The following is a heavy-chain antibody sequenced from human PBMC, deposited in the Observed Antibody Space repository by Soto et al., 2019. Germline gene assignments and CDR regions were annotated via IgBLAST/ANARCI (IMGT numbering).Heavy chain of an antibody. Sequence: SQTLSLTCAISGDSVSSNSVTWNWIRQSPSGGLEWLGKTYYTSTWNNVYAGSVKSRITINPDTSKNQVSLQVNSVTPEDTAVSSCAIRWTNSGWSGYEIWGQGTMVTVSS. CDR2: TYYTSTWNN. J-gene: IGHJ3*02. CDR1: GDSVSSNSVT. D-gene: IGHD3-3*01. V-gene: IGHV6-1*01. CDR3: AIRWTNSGWSGYEI.